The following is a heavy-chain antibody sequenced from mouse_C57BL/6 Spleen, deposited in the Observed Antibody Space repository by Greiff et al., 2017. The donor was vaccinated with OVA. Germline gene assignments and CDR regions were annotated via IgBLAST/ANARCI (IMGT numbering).Heavy chain of an antibody. Sequence: QVQLKQPGAELVRPGSSVKLSCKASGYTFTSYWMDWVKQRPGQGLEWIGNIYPSDSETHYNQKFKDKATLTVDKSSSTAYMQLSSLTSEDSAVYYCARGITTVVGWYFDVWGTGTTVTVSS. CDR3: ARGITTVVGWYFDV. D-gene: IGHD1-1*01. J-gene: IGHJ1*03. V-gene: IGHV1-61*01. CDR2: IYPSDSET. CDR1: GYTFTSYW.